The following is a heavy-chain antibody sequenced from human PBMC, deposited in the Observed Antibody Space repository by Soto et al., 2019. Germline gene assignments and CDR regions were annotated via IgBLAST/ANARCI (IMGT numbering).Heavy chain of an antibody. CDR1: SSPINSRYY. CDR2: IYHSGST. V-gene: IGHV4-38-2*02. Sequence: PSETLSLTCTVSSSPINSRYYWGWIRQTPGKGLEWVASIYHSGSTNYNPSLKSRVTISVDKSKNQFSPKLSSVTAADTAVYYCASDNSGMVRGVTPFDPWGQGTLVTVSS. D-gene: IGHD3-10*01. J-gene: IGHJ5*02. CDR3: ASDNSGMVRGVTPFDP.